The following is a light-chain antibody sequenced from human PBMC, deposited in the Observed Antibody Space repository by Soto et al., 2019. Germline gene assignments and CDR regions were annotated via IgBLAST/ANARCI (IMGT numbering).Light chain of an antibody. CDR3: QQSYSTSWT. Sequence: DIQMTQSPSSLSASVGDRVTITCRASQSISSYLNWYQQKPGKAPKLLIYSASSLQSGVPSRFSGSGSGTDFTLTISRLQPEDFATYYFQQSYSTSWTFGQGTKVEIK. V-gene: IGKV1-39*01. CDR1: QSISSY. CDR2: SAS. J-gene: IGKJ1*01.